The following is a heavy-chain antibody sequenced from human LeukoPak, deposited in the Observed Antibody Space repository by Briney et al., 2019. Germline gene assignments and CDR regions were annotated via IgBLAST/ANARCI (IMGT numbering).Heavy chain of an antibody. V-gene: IGHV1-2*02. CDR2: INHNSGGT. CDR1: GYTFTGYY. D-gene: IGHD6-13*01. CDR3: ARDQISKQQLVRYYYYGMDV. Sequence: ASVKVSCKASGYTFTGYYMHWVRQAPGKGVEGMGWINHNSGGTNYAQKFQGRVTMTTVTSISTAYMELSMLRSDDTAVYYCARDQISKQQLVRYYYYGMDVSGQGTTVTVSS. J-gene: IGHJ6*02.